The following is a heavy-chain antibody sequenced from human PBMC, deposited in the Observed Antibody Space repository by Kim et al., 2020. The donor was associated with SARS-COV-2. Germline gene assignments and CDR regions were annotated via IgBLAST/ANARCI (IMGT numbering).Heavy chain of an antibody. D-gene: IGHD2-15*01. Sequence: VKGRFTISRDNSKNTLYLQMNSLRAEDTAVYYCAKVPVVVVAATPEEFDYWGQGTLVTVSS. CDR3: AKVPVVVVAATPEEFDY. V-gene: IGHV3-23*01. J-gene: IGHJ4*02.